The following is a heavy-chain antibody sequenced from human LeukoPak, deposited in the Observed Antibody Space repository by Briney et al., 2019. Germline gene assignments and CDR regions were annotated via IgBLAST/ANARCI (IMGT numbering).Heavy chain of an antibody. J-gene: IGHJ5*02. V-gene: IGHV4-4*07. CDR3: ARASGYNYDGPWFDP. CDR1: GGSISSYF. Sequence: SETLSLTCAVSGGSISSYFWSWIRQPAGKGLEWVGRIYNSGSTNYNPSLKRRDTMSVDTSKNQFSLKLSSMTAADTAVYYCARASGYNYDGPWFDPWGQGTLVTVSS. D-gene: IGHD5-24*01. CDR2: IYNSGST.